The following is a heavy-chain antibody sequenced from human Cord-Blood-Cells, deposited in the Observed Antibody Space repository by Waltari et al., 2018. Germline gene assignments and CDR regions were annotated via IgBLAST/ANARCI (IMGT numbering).Heavy chain of an antibody. J-gene: IGHJ3*02. CDR2: ISPILGTA. CDR1: GGTFSSYA. Sequence: QVQLVQSGAEVKKPGSSVKVSCKASGGTFSSYAISWVRQAPGQGLEWMGGISPILGTANYAQKFQGRVTITAYESTSTAYMELSSLRSEDTAVYYCARPPKSTVNDAFDIWGQGTMVTVSS. V-gene: IGHV1-69*01. D-gene: IGHD4-17*01. CDR3: ARPPKSTVNDAFDI.